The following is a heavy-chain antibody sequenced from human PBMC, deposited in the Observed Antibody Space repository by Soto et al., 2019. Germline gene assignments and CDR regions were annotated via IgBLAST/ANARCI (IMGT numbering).Heavy chain of an antibody. Sequence: GASVKVSCKASGGTFSSYTISWVRQAPGQGLKWMGRIIPILGIANYAQKFQGRVTITADKSTSTAYMELSSLRSEDTAVYYCARGGYYDSSGYYYYSWFDPWGQGTLVTVSS. CDR2: IIPILGIA. CDR3: ARGGYYDSSGYYYYSWFDP. J-gene: IGHJ5*02. D-gene: IGHD3-22*01. CDR1: GGTFSSYT. V-gene: IGHV1-69*02.